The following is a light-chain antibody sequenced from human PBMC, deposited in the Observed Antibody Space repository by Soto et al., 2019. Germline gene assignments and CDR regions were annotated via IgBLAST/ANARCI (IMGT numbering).Light chain of an antibody. CDR1: SSNIGSNT. J-gene: IGLJ3*02. Sequence: QSVLTQAPSASGTPGRRVTISCSGGSSNIGSNTVHWYQQLPGAAPKLLIYNTAQRPSGVPDRFSGSKSGTSASLAIRVLQSEDEADYYCATWDDSLNGLVFGGGTKVTVL. CDR3: ATWDDSLNGLV. V-gene: IGLV1-44*01. CDR2: NTA.